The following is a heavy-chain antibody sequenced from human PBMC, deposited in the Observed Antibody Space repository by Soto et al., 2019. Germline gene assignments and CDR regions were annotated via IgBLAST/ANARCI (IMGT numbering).Heavy chain of an antibody. CDR1: GITISTYA. V-gene: IGHV3-23*01. CDR3: AKDAVYNDGLWLMDY. CDR2: VTGNESQI. J-gene: IGHJ4*02. D-gene: IGHD2-21*01. Sequence: GGSLRLSCAASGITISTYAMTWVRQAPGKGLECDSGVTGNESQIPYSDPVKGRFTISKDNSKNTLYLQMSSLGDEDKALYYCAKDAVYNDGLWLMDYWGQGTLVTVSS.